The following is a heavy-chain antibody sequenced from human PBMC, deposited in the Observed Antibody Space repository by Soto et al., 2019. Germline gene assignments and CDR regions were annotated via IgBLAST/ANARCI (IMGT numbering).Heavy chain of an antibody. CDR2: IHHRGST. CDR3: AREGDGTTGYYQDY. D-gene: IGHD3-22*01. CDR1: GGSISSGGYS. Sequence: SETLSLTCTVSGGSISSGGYSWSWIRQPPGKGLEWIGYIHHRGSTYYNPSLKSRVTISVDTSKKTLYLQMNSLRAEDTAVYYCAREGDGTTGYYQDYWGHGTLVTVS. J-gene: IGHJ4*01. V-gene: IGHV4-30-2*01.